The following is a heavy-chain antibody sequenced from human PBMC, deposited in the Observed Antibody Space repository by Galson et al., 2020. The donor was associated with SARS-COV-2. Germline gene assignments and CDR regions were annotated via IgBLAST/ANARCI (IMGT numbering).Heavy chain of an antibody. CDR3: ARETLVSTSSYFDY. V-gene: IGHV3-30*04. CDR1: GFTFSNHA. CDR2: ISYEGRVK. Sequence: GESLKISCAASGFTFSNHALHWVRRAPGKGLEWVAIISYEGRVKYNEESVKGRFTISRDDSKGTVYLQMNSLTAEDTAVYYCARETLVSTSSYFDYWGQGTLVTVSS. D-gene: IGHD5-12*01. J-gene: IGHJ4*02.